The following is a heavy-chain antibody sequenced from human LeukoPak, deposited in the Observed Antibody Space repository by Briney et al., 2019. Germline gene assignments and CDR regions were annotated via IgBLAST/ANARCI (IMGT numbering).Heavy chain of an antibody. D-gene: IGHD2-2*01. V-gene: IGHV4-59*01. CDR1: GVSIRSNY. CDR3: AGEYCTTTSCYFDY. J-gene: IGHJ4*02. CDR2: MFHSGTS. Sequence: SETLSLTCTVSGVSIRSNYWTWVRQPPGKGLEWIGYMFHSGTSNYNPSLKSRVIISVDTSKNQFSLILNSVTAADTAVYYCAGEYCTTTSCYFDYWGQGTLVTVSS.